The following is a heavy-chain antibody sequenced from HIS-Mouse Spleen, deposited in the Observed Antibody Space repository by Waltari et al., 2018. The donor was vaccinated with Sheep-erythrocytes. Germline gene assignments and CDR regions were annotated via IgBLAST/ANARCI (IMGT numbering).Heavy chain of an antibody. Sequence: EVQLVESGGGLVKPGGSLRLSWAASGFPFSSYSMNWVRQAPGKGLEWVSSISSSSSYIYYADSVKGRFTISRDNAKNSLYLQMNSLRAEDTAVYYCARVASGATFDYWGQGTLVTVSS. CDR1: GFPFSSYS. J-gene: IGHJ4*02. CDR2: ISSSSSYI. CDR3: ARVASGATFDY. V-gene: IGHV3-21*01. D-gene: IGHD1-26*01.